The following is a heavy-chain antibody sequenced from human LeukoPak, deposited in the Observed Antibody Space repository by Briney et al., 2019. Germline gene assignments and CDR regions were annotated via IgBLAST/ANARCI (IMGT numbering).Heavy chain of an antibody. D-gene: IGHD3-10*01. J-gene: IGHJ3*02. CDR1: GFTFSDYY. Sequence: GGSLRLSCAASGFTFSDYYMSWIRQAPGKGLEWVSYISSSGSTIYYVDSVKGRFTISRDNAKNSLYLQMNSLRAEDTAVYYCARVMDYYGSGSYHDAFDIWGQGTMVTVSS. CDR2: ISSSGSTI. CDR3: ARVMDYYGSGSYHDAFDI. V-gene: IGHV3-11*01.